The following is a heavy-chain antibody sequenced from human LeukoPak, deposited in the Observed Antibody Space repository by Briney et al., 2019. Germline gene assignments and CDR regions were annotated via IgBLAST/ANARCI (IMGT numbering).Heavy chain of an antibody. CDR1: GGTFSSYA. CDR2: IIPIFGTA. Sequence: ASVKVSCKASGGTFSSYAISWVRQAPGQGLEWMGGIIPIFGTANYAQKFQGRVTITADKSTSTAYTELSSLRSEDTAVYYCARDVGYYDYVWGSYRYTPPDYWGQGTLVTVSS. J-gene: IGHJ4*02. D-gene: IGHD3-16*02. V-gene: IGHV1-69*06. CDR3: ARDVGYYDYVWGSYRYTPPDY.